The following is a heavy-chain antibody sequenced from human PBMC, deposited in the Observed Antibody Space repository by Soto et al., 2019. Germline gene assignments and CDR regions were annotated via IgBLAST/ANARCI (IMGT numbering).Heavy chain of an antibody. J-gene: IGHJ4*02. Sequence: QVQLVQSRAEVKEPGASVKVSCKASGYTFTSYYMHWVRQAPGQGLEWMGIINPSGGSTNYAQKFQGRFTMTRDTSTSTVYMDLSSLRSEDTAVYYCARHLAAGDYWGQGTVVTVSS. CDR2: INPSGGST. D-gene: IGHD6-13*01. CDR3: ARHLAAGDY. V-gene: IGHV1-46*01. CDR1: GYTFTSYY.